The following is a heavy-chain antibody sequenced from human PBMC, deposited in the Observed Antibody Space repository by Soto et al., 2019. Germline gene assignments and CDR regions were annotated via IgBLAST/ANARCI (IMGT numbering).Heavy chain of an antibody. Sequence: EVQLLESGGGLVQPGESLRLSCAVSGFTVNTYGLAWVRLAPGRGLESVSALNPTTGTASYRDSVKGRFTISRDASKNTRVLQMSSLRAEDTAIYYCAKIPRGGGYGNGYCDLWGRGTLVTVSS. CDR2: LNPTTGTA. V-gene: IGHV3-23*01. J-gene: IGHJ2*01. CDR3: AKIPRGGGYGNGYCDL. CDR1: GFTVNTYG. D-gene: IGHD5-12*01.